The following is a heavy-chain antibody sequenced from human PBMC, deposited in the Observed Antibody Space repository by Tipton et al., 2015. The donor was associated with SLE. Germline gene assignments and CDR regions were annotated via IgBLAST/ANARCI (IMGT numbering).Heavy chain of an antibody. CDR2: IYHSGST. J-gene: IGHJ4*02. CDR1: GGSISSHY. V-gene: IGHV4-38-2*02. D-gene: IGHD3-10*01. Sequence: TLSLTCTVSGGSISSHYWSWIRQPPGKGLEWIGSIYHSGSTYYNPSLKSRVTISVDTSKNQFSLKLSSVTAADTAVYYCARAPNYYGSGSYYNPGGDYFDYWGQGTLVTVSS. CDR3: ARAPNYYGSGSYYNPGGDYFDY.